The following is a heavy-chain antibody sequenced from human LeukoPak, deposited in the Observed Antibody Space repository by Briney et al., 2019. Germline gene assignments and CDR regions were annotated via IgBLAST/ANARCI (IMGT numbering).Heavy chain of an antibody. D-gene: IGHD1-26*01. V-gene: IGHV3-7*03. CDR1: GFTFSSYW. Sequence: GGSLRLSCAASGFTFSSYWMSWVRQAPGKGLEWVANIKQDGSEKYYVDSVEGRFTVSRDSAKNSLYLQMNSLRAEDTAVYYCASLLGAVTFDYWGQGTLVTVSS. CDR3: ASLLGAVTFDY. CDR2: IKQDGSEK. J-gene: IGHJ4*02.